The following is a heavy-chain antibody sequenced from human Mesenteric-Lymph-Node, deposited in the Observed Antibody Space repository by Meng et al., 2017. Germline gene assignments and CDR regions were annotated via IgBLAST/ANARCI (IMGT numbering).Heavy chain of an antibody. CDR3: ARDQYYDFWSGYYSTVPDY. V-gene: IGHV3-33*01. CDR1: GFTFSSYG. D-gene: IGHD3-3*01. Sequence: GESLKISCAASGFTFSSYGMHWVRQAPGKGLEWVAGIWYDGSNKYYADSVKGRFTISRDNSKNTLYLQMNSLRAEDTAVYYCARDQYYDFWSGYYSTVPDYWGQGTLVTVSS. CDR2: IWYDGSNK. J-gene: IGHJ4*02.